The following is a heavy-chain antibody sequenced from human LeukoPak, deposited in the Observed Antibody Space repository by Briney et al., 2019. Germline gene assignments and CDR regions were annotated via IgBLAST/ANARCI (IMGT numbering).Heavy chain of an antibody. V-gene: IGHV5-51*01. CDR3: ARGAWDYGDYGPFDY. CDR2: IYPGDSDT. Sequence: GESLKISCKGSGYSFTSYWIGWVRQMPGKGLEWMGIIYPGDSDTRYSPSFQGQVTISADKSISTAYLQWSSLKASDTAMYYCARGAWDYGDYGPFDYWGQGTLVTVSS. J-gene: IGHJ4*02. D-gene: IGHD4-17*01. CDR1: GYSFTSYW.